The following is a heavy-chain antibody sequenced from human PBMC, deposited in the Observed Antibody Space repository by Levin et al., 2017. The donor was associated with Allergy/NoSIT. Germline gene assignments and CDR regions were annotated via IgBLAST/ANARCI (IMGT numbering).Heavy chain of an antibody. CDR2: IYRSGDT. V-gene: IGHV4-4*02. CDR3: ATVEGLCCSGVSCSYSFHY. CDR1: GGSISTDNW. Sequence: SETLSLTCAVSGGSISTDNWWSWIRQPPGKGLEWIGEIYRSGDTNHNPSLRSRVTMSVDKSKNHFSLKLSYVTAADTAVYYCATVEGLCCSGVSCSYSFHYWGQGALVTVSS. J-gene: IGHJ4*02. D-gene: IGHD4/OR15-4a*01.